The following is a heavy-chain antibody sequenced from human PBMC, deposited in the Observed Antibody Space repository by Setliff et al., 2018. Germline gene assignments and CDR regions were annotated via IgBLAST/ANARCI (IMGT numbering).Heavy chain of an antibody. CDR3: ARDPGHRSGTWSLDY. Sequence: KPSETLSLTCTVSGDSISSTYYYWGWIRQPPGKGLEWIGSTSFGGNTYYNPSLKSRVTISLGTSKNQFSLKLNSVTAADTAVYSCARDPGHRSGTWSLDYWGQGTLVTVSS. V-gene: IGHV4-39*07. CDR2: TSFGGNT. J-gene: IGHJ4*02. CDR1: GDSISSTYYY.